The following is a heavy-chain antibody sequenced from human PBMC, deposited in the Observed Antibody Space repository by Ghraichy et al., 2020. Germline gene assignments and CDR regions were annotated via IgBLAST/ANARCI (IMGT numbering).Heavy chain of an antibody. CDR2: VSGDNGDT. V-gene: IGHV3-23*01. CDR1: GITFSSSA. Sequence: GGSLRLSCSASGITFSSSAMTWVRQAPGKGLEWVATVSGDNGDTYYADSVKGRFTISRDNAKNTLYLQMNSLRAEDTAEYYCATLAALDHWGQGTLVTVSS. CDR3: ATLAALDH. J-gene: IGHJ4*01. D-gene: IGHD6-13*01.